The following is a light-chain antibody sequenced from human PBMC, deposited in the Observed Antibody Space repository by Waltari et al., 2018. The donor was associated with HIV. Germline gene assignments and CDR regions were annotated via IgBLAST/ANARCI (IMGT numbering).Light chain of an antibody. CDR2: GKS. J-gene: IGKJ4*01. CDR1: ENGGSSY. CDR3: HQYATSPRT. Sequence: EIVLPQSPGSLSLSPGESATLSCRASENGGSSYLAWYQHRPGQAPRLLIYGKSKRATCIPERFSGGGSGTNFTLTLKRLEPEDVAGYYCHQYATSPRTVGGGTKVE. V-gene: IGKV3-20*01.